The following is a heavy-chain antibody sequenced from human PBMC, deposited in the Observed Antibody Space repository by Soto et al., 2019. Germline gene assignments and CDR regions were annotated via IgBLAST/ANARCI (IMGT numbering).Heavy chain of an antibody. D-gene: IGHD6-19*01. CDR2: INWNGGST. Sequence: EVQLVESGGGVVRPGGSLRLSCAASGFTFDDYGMSWVRQAPGKGLEWVSGINWNGGSTGSADSVKGRFTISRDNAKNSLSLQMNSLRAEDTALYYCARLNSSGWYGPGRYWGQGTLVTVSS. CDR3: ARLNSSGWYGPGRY. J-gene: IGHJ4*02. CDR1: GFTFDDYG. V-gene: IGHV3-20*04.